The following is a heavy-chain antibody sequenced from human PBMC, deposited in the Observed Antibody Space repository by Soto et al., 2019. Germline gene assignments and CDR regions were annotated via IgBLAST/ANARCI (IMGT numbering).Heavy chain of an antibody. CDR3: AGGNHRWLQVWYFDL. Sequence: QVQLVQSGAEVKKPGSSVTVSCKASGGTFSSYTISWVRQAPGQGLEWMGGIIPIFGTANYAQKFQGRVTITADESTSTADMELSSLRSEGTAVYDCAGGNHRWLQVWYFDLWGRGTLVTVSS. V-gene: IGHV1-69*12. CDR1: GGTFSSYT. D-gene: IGHD5-12*01. J-gene: IGHJ2*01. CDR2: IIPIFGTA.